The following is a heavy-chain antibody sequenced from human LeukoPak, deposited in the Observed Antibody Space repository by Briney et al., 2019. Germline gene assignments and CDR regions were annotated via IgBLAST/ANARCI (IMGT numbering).Heavy chain of an antibody. CDR3: ARDRVAGKGWFDP. V-gene: IGHV4-59*01. CDR1: GGSISSYY. Sequence: PSETLSLTCTVSGGSISSYYWSWLRQPPGKGLEWIGYIYYSGSTNYNPSLKSRVTISVDTSKNQFSLKLSSVTAADTAVYYCARDRVAGKGWFDPWGQGTLVTVSS. J-gene: IGHJ5*02. CDR2: IYYSGST. D-gene: IGHD6-19*01.